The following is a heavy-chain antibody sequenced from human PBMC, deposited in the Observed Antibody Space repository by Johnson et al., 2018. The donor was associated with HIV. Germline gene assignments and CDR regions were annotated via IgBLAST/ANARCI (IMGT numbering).Heavy chain of an antibody. J-gene: IGHJ3*02. Sequence: VQLVESGGGVVQPGRYLRLSCAASGFTFSSYGMHWVRQAPGKGLEWVAVVPDDGDNKYYADSVKGRFTISRDNSKNTLYLQMNSLRAEDTAIYYCARGQLWLLDDALDIWGQGTMVTVSS. CDR1: GFTFSSYG. D-gene: IGHD5-18*01. CDR2: VPDDGDNK. V-gene: IGHV3-30*03. CDR3: ARGQLWLLDDALDI.